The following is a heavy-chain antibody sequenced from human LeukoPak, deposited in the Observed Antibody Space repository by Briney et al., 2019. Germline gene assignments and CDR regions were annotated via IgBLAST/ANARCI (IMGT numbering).Heavy chain of an antibody. J-gene: IGHJ6*04. CDR2: ISGSGSNT. Sequence: GGSLRLSCVASGFTFSGYAMSWVRQAPGKGLEWVSTISGSGSNTYYADSVKGRFTISRDNSKNTLYLQVNSLRAEDTAVYYSYCSSSSCYAANGLDVWGKGTTVTVSS. CDR3: YCSSSSCYAANGLDV. V-gene: IGHV3-23*01. D-gene: IGHD2-2*01. CDR1: GFTFSGYA.